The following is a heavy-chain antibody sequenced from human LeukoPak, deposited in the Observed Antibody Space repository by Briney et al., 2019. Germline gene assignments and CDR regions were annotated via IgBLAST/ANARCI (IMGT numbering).Heavy chain of an antibody. CDR1: GYTFTSND. CDR2: MNPNSGNT. Sequence: ASVKVSCKASGYTFTSNDINWVRRATGQGLEWMGWMNPNSGNTGYAQKFQGRVTMTRNTSISTAYMELSSLRSEDTAVYYWARVRYSWKGFDIWGQGTMVTVSS. V-gene: IGHV1-8*01. D-gene: IGHD1-20*01. J-gene: IGHJ3*02. CDR3: ARVRYSWKGFDI.